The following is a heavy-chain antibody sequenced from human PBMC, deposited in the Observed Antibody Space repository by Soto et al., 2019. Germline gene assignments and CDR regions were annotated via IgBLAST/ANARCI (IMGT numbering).Heavy chain of an antibody. V-gene: IGHV3-23*01. Sequence: GGSLRLSCAASGFTFSSYAMSWVRQAPGKVLEWVSAISGSGGSTYYTDSVKGRFTISRDNSKNTLYLQMNSLRAEDTAVYYCAKDRSITMVRGVTNWFDPWGQGTLVTVSS. D-gene: IGHD3-10*01. CDR3: AKDRSITMVRGVTNWFDP. CDR2: ISGSGGST. J-gene: IGHJ5*02. CDR1: GFTFSSYA.